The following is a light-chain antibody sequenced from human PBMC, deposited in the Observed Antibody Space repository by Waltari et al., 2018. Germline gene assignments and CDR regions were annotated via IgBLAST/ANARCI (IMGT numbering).Light chain of an antibody. CDR2: EVS. CDR1: SSDVGSYNL. Sequence: QSALTQPASVSGSPGQSITISCTGTSSDVGSYNLVSWYQQHPGQAPKLMIYEVSKRPSGVANRFSVSKSGNRTSVTISGIQAEDEADYDCCSYAGSSSFLHGVFGGGTKLTVL. V-gene: IGLV2-23*02. J-gene: IGLJ2*01. CDR3: CSYAGSSSFLHGV.